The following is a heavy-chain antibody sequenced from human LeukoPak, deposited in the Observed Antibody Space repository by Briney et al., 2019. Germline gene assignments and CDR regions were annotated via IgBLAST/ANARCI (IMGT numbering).Heavy chain of an antibody. Sequence: ASVKVSCKASRGTFSSYAISWVRQAPGQGLEWMGGIIPIFGTANYARRFQGRVTITADESTSTVYMELSSLRSEDTAVYYCARDRYYYDSSGYSLYYFDYWGQGTLVTVSS. CDR3: ARDRYYYDSSGYSLYYFDY. D-gene: IGHD3-22*01. J-gene: IGHJ4*02. CDR1: RGTFSSYA. CDR2: IIPIFGTA. V-gene: IGHV1-69*13.